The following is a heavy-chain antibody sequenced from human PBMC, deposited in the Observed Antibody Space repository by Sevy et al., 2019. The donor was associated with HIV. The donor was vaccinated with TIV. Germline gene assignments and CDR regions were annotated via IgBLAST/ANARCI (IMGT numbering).Heavy chain of an antibody. CDR2: ISGNGENR. Sequence: GGSLRLSCAASEFTFSSHAVSWVRQAPGKGLEWVSAISGNGENRHYADSVRGRFTISRDNFKNTLYLQMKRLRAEDTAVYYGARDGRGISAFDIWGQGTMVTVSS. CDR1: EFTFSSHA. D-gene: IGHD3-3*02. CDR3: ARDGRGISAFDI. J-gene: IGHJ3*02. V-gene: IGHV3-23*01.